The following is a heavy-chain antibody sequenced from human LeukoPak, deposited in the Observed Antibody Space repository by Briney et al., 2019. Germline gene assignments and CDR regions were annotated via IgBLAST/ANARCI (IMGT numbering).Heavy chain of an antibody. Sequence: PGGSLRLSCAASGFTFSTFWMTWVRQAPGKGLEWVAHIKQEGSEKYYVDSLKGRFTISRDNAKNSLYLQMNSLRAEDTAVYFCARGGMAVAATPWDWGQGTLVTVSS. CDR3: ARGGMAVAATPWD. CDR1: GFTFSTFW. V-gene: IGHV3-7*05. CDR2: IKQEGSEK. D-gene: IGHD6-19*01. J-gene: IGHJ4*02.